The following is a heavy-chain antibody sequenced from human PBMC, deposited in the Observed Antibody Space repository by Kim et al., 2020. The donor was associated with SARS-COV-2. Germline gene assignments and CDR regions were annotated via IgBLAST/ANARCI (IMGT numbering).Heavy chain of an antibody. CDR3: ARDRYSSSSFNWFDP. J-gene: IGHJ5*02. Sequence: ADSVKGRFTISRDNSKNTLYLQMNSRRAEDTAVYYCARDRYSSSSFNWFDPWGQGTLVTVSS. V-gene: IGHV3-30*07. D-gene: IGHD6-13*01.